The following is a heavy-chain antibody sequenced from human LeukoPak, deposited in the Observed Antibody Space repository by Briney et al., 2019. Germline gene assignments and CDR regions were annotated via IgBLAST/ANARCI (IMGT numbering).Heavy chain of an antibody. Sequence: PGGSLRLSCAASGFTFSSYAMSWVRQAPGKGLEWVSAISGSGGSTYYADSVKGRFTISGDNSKNTLYLQMNSLRAEDTAVYYCAKQGEYYDFWSGYYAHDAFDIWGQGTMVTVSS. J-gene: IGHJ3*02. D-gene: IGHD3-3*01. CDR2: ISGSGGST. CDR1: GFTFSSYA. V-gene: IGHV3-23*01. CDR3: AKQGEYYDFWSGYYAHDAFDI.